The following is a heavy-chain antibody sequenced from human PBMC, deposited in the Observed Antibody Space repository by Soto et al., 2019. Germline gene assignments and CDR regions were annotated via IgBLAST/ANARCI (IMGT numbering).Heavy chain of an antibody. V-gene: IGHV1-69*12. CDR2: IVPLFGTA. D-gene: IGHD3-3*01. CDR1: GGTFGNTA. J-gene: IGHJ5*02. Sequence: QVQLVQSGAEVKEPGSSVNVSCKTSGGTFGNTAVTWVRQVPGQGLEWIGGIVPLFGTANYAQKFRGRVMITADESTSTAYMVLSSLRSDDTAIYYCARDGDPGYSFWSGPLGGGRFAPWGQGTLVTVSS. CDR3: ARDGDPGYSFWSGPLGGGRFAP.